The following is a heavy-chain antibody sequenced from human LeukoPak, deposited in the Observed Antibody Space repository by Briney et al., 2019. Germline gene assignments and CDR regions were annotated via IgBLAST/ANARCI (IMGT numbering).Heavy chain of an antibody. CDR3: ASILESGAVDY. J-gene: IGHJ4*02. D-gene: IGHD6-19*01. CDR1: GGTFSSYA. Sequence: SVKVSCKASGGTFSSYAISWVRQAPGQGLEWMGRIIPIFGIANYAQKFQGRVTIPADKSTSTAYMELSSLRSEDTAVYYCASILESGAVDYWGQGTLVTVSS. CDR2: IIPIFGIA. V-gene: IGHV1-69*04.